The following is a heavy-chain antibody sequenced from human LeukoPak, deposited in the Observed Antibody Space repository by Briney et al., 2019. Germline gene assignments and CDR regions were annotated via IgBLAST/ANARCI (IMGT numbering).Heavy chain of an antibody. Sequence: GGSLRLSCAASGFTFSSYGMSWVRQAPGKGLEWVSAISGSGGATYYADSVKGRFTISRDNSKNTLYLQMNRLRSEDTAVYYCAKDVGIAAARGYFDYWGQGTLVTVSS. CDR2: ISGSGGAT. D-gene: IGHD6-13*01. J-gene: IGHJ4*02. CDR1: GFTFSSYG. V-gene: IGHV3-23*01. CDR3: AKDVGIAAARGYFDY.